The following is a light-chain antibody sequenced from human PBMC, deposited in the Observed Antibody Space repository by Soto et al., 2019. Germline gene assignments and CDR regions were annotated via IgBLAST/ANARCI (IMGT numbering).Light chain of an antibody. Sequence: QSVLTQPPSVSGAPGQRVTISCTGSSSNIGAGYDVHWYQQLPGTAPKLLIYGNSNRPSGVPDRFSGSKSGTSASLAITGLQAEDEADYYCQSYDSSLVVFGGGTKLT. V-gene: IGLV1-40*01. CDR3: QSYDSSLVV. CDR1: SSNIGAGYD. J-gene: IGLJ2*01. CDR2: GNS.